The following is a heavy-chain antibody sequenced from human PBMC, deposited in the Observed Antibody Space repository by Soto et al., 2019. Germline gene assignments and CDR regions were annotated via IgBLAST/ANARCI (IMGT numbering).Heavy chain of an antibody. CDR1: GGSISSGGYS. D-gene: IGHD3-22*01. CDR2: IYHSGST. V-gene: IGHV4-30-2*01. CDR3: ARGGKLFDPIYDSSGYYIAFDI. Sequence: TLALTFAVSGGSISSGGYSWSWIRQPPGKGLEWIGYIYHSGSTYYNPSLKSRVTISVDRSKNQFSLKLSSVTAADTAVYYCARGGKLFDPIYDSSGYYIAFDIWRQGTMVT. J-gene: IGHJ3*02.